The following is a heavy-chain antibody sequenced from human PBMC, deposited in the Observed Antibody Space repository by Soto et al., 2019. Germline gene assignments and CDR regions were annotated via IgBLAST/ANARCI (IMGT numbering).Heavy chain of an antibody. J-gene: IGHJ6*02. CDR1: GFTFSSYA. CDR3: ARDSASYYDFWSGYYQFSSYYYYGMDV. CDR2: ISYDGSNK. V-gene: IGHV3-30-3*01. D-gene: IGHD3-3*01. Sequence: QVQLVESGGGVVQPGRSLRLSCAASGFTFSSYAMHWVRQAPGKGLEWVAVISYDGSNKYYADSVKGRFTISRDNSKNTLYLQMNSLRAEDTAVYYCARDSASYYDFWSGYYQFSSYYYYGMDVWGQGTTVTVSS.